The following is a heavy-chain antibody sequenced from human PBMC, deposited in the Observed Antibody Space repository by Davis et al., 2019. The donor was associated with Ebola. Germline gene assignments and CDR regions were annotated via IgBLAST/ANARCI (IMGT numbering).Heavy chain of an antibody. D-gene: IGHD4-23*01. J-gene: IGHJ4*02. V-gene: IGHV4-39*01. CDR3: SGRYGGRY. CDR1: GGSISSSSYY. CDR2: IYYSGSS. Sequence: MPSETLSLTCTVSGGSISSSSYYWGWIRQPPGKGLEWIGSIYYSGSSHYNPSLKSRVTISVDTSKNKFSLKLSSVTAADTAVYYCSGRYGGRYWGQGTLVTVSS.